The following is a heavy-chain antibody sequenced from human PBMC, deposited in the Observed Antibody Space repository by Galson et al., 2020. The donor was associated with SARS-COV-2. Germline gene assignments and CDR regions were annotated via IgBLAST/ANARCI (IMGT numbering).Heavy chain of an antibody. J-gene: IGHJ4*02. CDR2: IYYSGST. V-gene: IGHV4-39*01. Sequence: SQTPSLTCTVSGGSISSSSYYCGWIRQPPGKGLEWIGCIYYSGSTYYNPSLKSRVTISVDTSKNQFSLKLSSVTAVDTAVYYCARSERGYSYGSVDYWGQGTLVTVSS. CDR3: ARSERGYSYGSVDY. CDR1: GGSISSSSYY. D-gene: IGHD5-18*01.